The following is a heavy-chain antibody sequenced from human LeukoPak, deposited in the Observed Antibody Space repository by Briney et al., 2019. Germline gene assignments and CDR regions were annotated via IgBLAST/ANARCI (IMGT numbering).Heavy chain of an antibody. D-gene: IGHD2-2*01. J-gene: IGHJ6*04. CDR2: IYYSGCT. Sequence: SETLSLTCTVSAGSVSSGSYYWSWIRQPPGKGLEWIGYIYYSGCTNYNPSLKSRVTISVDTSKNQFSLKLSSVTAADTAVYYCAREAPLLPVAAPRPGYYYGMDVWGKGTTVTVSS. CDR1: AGSVSSGSYY. CDR3: AREAPLLPVAAPRPGYYYGMDV. V-gene: IGHV4-61*01.